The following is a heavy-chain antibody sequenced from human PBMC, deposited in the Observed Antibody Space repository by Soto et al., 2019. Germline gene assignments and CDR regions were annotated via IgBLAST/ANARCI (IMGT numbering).Heavy chain of an antibody. V-gene: IGHV4-34*01. D-gene: IGHD6-13*01. CDR1: WGSISGYH. CDR3: ARAGVYRSSTAVLDEYGMDV. Sequence: SGPPSRTCAVYWGSISGYHWHWIRQTPGKGLEWVGYINQSGSSSYNPSLKSRVTISVDSTKSQFSLKLGSVTAAGRAVYYCARAGVYRSSTAVLDEYGMDVGGKG. CDR2: INQSGSS. J-gene: IGHJ6*04.